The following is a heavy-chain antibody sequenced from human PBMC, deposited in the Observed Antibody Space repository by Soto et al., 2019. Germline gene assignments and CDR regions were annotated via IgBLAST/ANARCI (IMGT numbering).Heavy chain of an antibody. CDR1: GYIFTAYS. Sequence: ASVKVSCKASGYIFTAYSMHWVRQAPGQGLEWVGWFNPNSGDTIYAQKFQGRVTLTGDTSISTAYMELYSLTSDDTAVYYCAREASAVISLDYWGQRTLLTASS. V-gene: IGHV1-2*02. CDR2: FNPNSGDT. CDR3: AREASAVISLDY. D-gene: IGHD2-21*01. J-gene: IGHJ4*02.